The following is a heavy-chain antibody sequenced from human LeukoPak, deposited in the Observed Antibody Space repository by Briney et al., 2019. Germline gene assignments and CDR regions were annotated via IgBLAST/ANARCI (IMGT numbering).Heavy chain of an antibody. Sequence: PSETLSLTCTVSGGSISSYYWSWIRQPPGKGLEWIGYIYYSGSTNYNPSLKSRVTISVDTSKNQFSLKLSSVTAADTAVYYCAREGYSYGSKGYFDLWGRGTLVTVSS. D-gene: IGHD5-18*01. CDR2: IYYSGST. CDR1: GGSISSYY. J-gene: IGHJ2*01. V-gene: IGHV4-59*01. CDR3: AREGYSYGSKGYFDL.